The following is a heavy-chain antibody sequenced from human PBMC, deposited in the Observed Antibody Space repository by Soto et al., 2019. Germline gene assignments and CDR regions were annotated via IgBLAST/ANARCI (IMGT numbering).Heavy chain of an antibody. J-gene: IGHJ6*02. Sequence: PGGSLRLSCAASGFTFSNAWMSWVRQAPGKGLEWVGRIKSKTDGGTTDYAAPVKGRFTISRDDSKNTLYLQMNSLKTEDTAVYYCTTDFFGAVAGTDYYYSGMDVCGQGPTVTVSS. D-gene: IGHD6-19*01. V-gene: IGHV3-15*01. CDR1: GFTFSNAW. CDR3: TTDFFGAVAGTDYYYSGMDV. CDR2: IKSKTDGGTT.